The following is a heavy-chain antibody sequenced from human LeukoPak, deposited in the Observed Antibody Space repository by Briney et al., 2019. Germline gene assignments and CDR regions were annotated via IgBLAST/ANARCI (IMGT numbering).Heavy chain of an antibody. V-gene: IGHV4-30-4*08. J-gene: IGHJ4*02. CDR2: IYYSGST. D-gene: IGHD6-19*01. CDR1: GGSISSGDYY. CDR3: ARASIAVAAVIDY. Sequence: SETLSLTXTVSGGSISSGDYYWSWIRQPPGKGLEWIGYIYYSGSTYYNPSLKSRVTISVDTSKNQFSLKLSSVTAADTAVYYCARASIAVAAVIDYWGQGTLVTVSS.